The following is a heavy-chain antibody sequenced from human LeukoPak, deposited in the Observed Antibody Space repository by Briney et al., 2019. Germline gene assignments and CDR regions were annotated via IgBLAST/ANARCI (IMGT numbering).Heavy chain of an antibody. CDR1: XXTFXXXS. V-gene: IGHV3-21*01. CDR3: XXXXXXXXWXDY. Sequence: SXXTFXXXSMNWVRQAPGKGLEWGSSISSSSSYIYXADSVKGRFTISRDKXKNSLYLQMNSLRAEGTGVYYCXXXXXXXXWXDYWGQGTLVTVSS. D-gene: IGHD6-13*01. CDR2: ISSSSSYI. J-gene: IGHJ4*02.